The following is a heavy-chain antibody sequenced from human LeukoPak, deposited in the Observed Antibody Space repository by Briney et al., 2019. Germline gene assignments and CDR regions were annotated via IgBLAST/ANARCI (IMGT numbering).Heavy chain of an antibody. CDR3: AAATRSGSYYHGPYGMDV. J-gene: IGHJ6*04. V-gene: IGHV1-58*01. D-gene: IGHD3-10*01. CDR2: IVVGSGNT. Sequence: SVKVSCKASGFTSTSSAVQWVRQARGQRLEWIGWIVVGSGNTNYAQKFQERVTITRDMSTSTAYMELSSLRSEDTAVYYCAAATRSGSYYHGPYGMDVWGKETTVTVSS. CDR1: GFTSTSSA.